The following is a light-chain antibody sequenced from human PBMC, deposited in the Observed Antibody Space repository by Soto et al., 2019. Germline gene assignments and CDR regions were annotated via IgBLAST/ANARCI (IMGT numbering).Light chain of an antibody. Sequence: QSVLTQPASVSGSPGQSITISCSGTRSDIGSYNYVAWYQQFPGKTPKILIYGVSNRPSEVSSRFSGSKSGNTASLTISGLQPDDEAAYYCSSYNGSSTTYVFGSGTKVTVL. CDR2: GVS. CDR3: SSYNGSSTTYV. V-gene: IGLV2-14*01. CDR1: RSDIGSYNY. J-gene: IGLJ1*01.